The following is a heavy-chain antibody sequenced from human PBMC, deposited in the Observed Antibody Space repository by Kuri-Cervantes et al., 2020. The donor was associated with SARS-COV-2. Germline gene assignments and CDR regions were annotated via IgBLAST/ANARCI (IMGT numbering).Heavy chain of an antibody. D-gene: IGHD5-18*01. J-gene: IGHJ6*02. CDR2: ISSSSSTI. CDR3: ARDPYSYGTPPYYYYGMDV. Sequence: ETLSLTCAASGFTFSSYSMNWVRQAPGKGLEWVSYISSSSSTIYYADSVKGRFTISRDNAKNSLYLQVNSLRAEDTAVYYCARDPYSYGTPPYYYYGMDVWGHGTTVTVSS. CDR1: GFTFSSYS. V-gene: IGHV3-48*01.